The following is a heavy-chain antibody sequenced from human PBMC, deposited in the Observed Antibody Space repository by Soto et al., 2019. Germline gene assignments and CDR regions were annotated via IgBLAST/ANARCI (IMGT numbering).Heavy chain of an antibody. CDR3: AKCAGRGWYPDY. CDR1: GFTFSSYA. CDR2: ISGSGGNT. D-gene: IGHD6-19*01. Sequence: EVQLLESAGGLVQPGGSLSLSCEASGFTFSSYAMRWVRQAPGKGLEWVSAISGSGGNTYYADSVKGRFTISRDNSKNTLFLQLNSLRAEDTAVYYCAKCAGRGWYPDYWGQGTLVTVSS. J-gene: IGHJ4*02. V-gene: IGHV3-23*01.